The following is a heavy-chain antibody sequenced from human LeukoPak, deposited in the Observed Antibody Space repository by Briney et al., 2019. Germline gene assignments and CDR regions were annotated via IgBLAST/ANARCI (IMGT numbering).Heavy chain of an antibody. CDR1: GFTLSSYS. D-gene: IGHD6-19*01. Sequence: GGSLRLSCAASGFTLSSYSINWVRPAPGKGLEWVSCISTSSSYIYYADAVKGRFTISRDNAKNSLYLQMNSLRAEDTAVYYCARVPRYSSGWSFDYWGQGTLVTVSS. V-gene: IGHV3-21*01. J-gene: IGHJ4*02. CDR3: ARVPRYSSGWSFDY. CDR2: ISTSSSYI.